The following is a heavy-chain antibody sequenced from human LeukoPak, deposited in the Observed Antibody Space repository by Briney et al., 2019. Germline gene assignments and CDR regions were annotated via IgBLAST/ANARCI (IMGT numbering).Heavy chain of an antibody. J-gene: IGHJ4*02. CDR1: GGSISSGDYY. CDR2: IYYSGST. Sequence: TLSLTCTVSGGSISSGDYYWSWIRQPPGKGLEWIGYIYYSGSTYYNPSLKSRVTISVDTSKNQFSLKLSSVTVADTAVYYCARTQNYCGGDCYLFDYWGQGTLVTVSS. V-gene: IGHV4-30-4*08. CDR3: ARTQNYCGGDCYLFDY. D-gene: IGHD2-21*01.